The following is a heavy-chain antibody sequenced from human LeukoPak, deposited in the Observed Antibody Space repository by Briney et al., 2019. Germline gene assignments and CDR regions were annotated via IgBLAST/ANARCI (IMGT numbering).Heavy chain of an antibody. CDR3: AKVTVQLWLQAPFDY. CDR2: ISYDGSNK. Sequence: GGSLRLSCAASGFTFSSYGMHWVRQAPGKGLEWVAVISYDGSNKYYADSVKGRFTISRDNSKNTLYLQMNSLRAEDTAVYYCAKVTVQLWLQAPFDYWGQGTLVTVSS. D-gene: IGHD5-18*01. J-gene: IGHJ4*02. V-gene: IGHV3-30*18. CDR1: GFTFSSYG.